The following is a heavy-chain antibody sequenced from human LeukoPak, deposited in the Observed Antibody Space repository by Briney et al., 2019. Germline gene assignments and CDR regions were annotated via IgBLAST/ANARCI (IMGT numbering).Heavy chain of an antibody. J-gene: IGHJ4*02. CDR3: ATHVVVATDY. CDR1: GYTLTELS. V-gene: IGHV1-24*01. CDR2: YDPEDGET. D-gene: IGHD2-2*01. Sequence: ASAKVSCKVSGYTLTELSMHWVRQAPGKGLEWMGGYDPEDGETIYAQKFQGRVTMTEDTSTDTAYMEVSSLRSEDTAVYYCATHVVVATDYWGQGTLVTVSS.